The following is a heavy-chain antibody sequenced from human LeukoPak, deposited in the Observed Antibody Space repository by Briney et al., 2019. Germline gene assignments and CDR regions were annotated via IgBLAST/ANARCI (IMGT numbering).Heavy chain of an antibody. CDR2: ISSSTTYI. CDR1: GFTFDSFS. CDR3: ARVPGEMGATLAYLDY. D-gene: IGHD1-26*01. V-gene: IGHV3-21*01. J-gene: IGHJ4*02. Sequence: GGSLRLSCAASGFTFDSFSINWVRQAPGKGLEWVASISSSTTYIYYAGSVKGRFTISRDNAKNLVYLEMNSLRAEDTAVYYCARVPGEMGATLAYLDYWGQGTLVTVSS.